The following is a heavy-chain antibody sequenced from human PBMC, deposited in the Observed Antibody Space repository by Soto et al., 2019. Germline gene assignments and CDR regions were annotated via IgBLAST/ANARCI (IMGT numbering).Heavy chain of an antibody. J-gene: IGHJ5*02. CDR1: GYSFTSYW. Sequence: EVQLVQSGAEVKKPGESLKISCKGSGYSFTSYWIGWVRQMPGKGLEWMGIIYPGDSDTRYSPSFQGQVTISAAKSNSTAYLQWSSLKASDPAMYYFARHYDSSGYPSGGFDPWGQGTLVTVSS. CDR2: IYPGDSDT. V-gene: IGHV5-51*01. D-gene: IGHD3-22*01. CDR3: ARHYDSSGYPSGGFDP.